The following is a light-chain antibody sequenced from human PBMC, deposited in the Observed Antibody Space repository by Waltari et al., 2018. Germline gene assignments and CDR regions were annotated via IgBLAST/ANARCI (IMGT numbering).Light chain of an antibody. CDR1: QSFNGN. CDR3: QQYTEWPYT. CDR2: AAS. J-gene: IGKJ2*01. Sequence: LSVSPGERATVSCRASQSFNGNLAWYQHKQGQAPRLLIYAASTRATGTPGRFSGGGSGTEFTLTISSLQSEDFAIYYCQQYTEWPYTFGQGTKLEIK. V-gene: IGKV3-15*01.